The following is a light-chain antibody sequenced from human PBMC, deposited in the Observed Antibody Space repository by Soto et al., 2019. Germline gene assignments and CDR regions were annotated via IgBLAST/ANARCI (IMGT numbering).Light chain of an antibody. CDR3: QQYNSHPWT. CDR2: DAS. CDR1: QSISSW. J-gene: IGKJ1*01. Sequence: DIQMTQSPSTLSASVGDRVTNTCRASQSISSWLAWYQQKPGKAPKLLIYDASSLESGVPSRFSGSGSGTEFTLTISSLQPDDFATYYCQQYNSHPWTFGQGTKV. V-gene: IGKV1-5*01.